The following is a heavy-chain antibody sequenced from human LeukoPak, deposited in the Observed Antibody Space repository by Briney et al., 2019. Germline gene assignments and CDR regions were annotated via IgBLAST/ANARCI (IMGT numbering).Heavy chain of an antibody. CDR2: IYPGDSDT. CDR1: GYRFTSYW. CDR3: ARPEEHGDYVHDAFDI. Sequence: GESLKISFKASGYRFTSYWIGWVRPMPGKGLEWMGIIYPGDSDTRYSPSFQGQVTISADKSISTAYLQWSSLKASDTAMYYCARPEEHGDYVHDAFDIWGQGTMVTVSS. V-gene: IGHV5-51*01. J-gene: IGHJ3*02. D-gene: IGHD4-17*01.